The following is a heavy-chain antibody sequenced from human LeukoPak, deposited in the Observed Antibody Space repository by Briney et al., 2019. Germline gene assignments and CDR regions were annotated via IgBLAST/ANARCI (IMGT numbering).Heavy chain of an antibody. Sequence: ASVKVSCKASGYTFTSYGISWVRQAPGQGLEWMGWISAYNGNTNYAQKLQGRVTMTTDTFTSTAYMELRSLRSDDTAVYYCARDPWFGELLGPPYYYYGMDVWGQGTTVTVSS. J-gene: IGHJ6*02. D-gene: IGHD3-10*01. CDR2: ISAYNGNT. V-gene: IGHV1-18*01. CDR1: GYTFTSYG. CDR3: ARDPWFGELLGPPYYYYGMDV.